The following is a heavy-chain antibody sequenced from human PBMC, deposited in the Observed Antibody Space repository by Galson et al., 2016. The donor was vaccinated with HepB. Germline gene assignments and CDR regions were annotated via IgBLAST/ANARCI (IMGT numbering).Heavy chain of an antibody. J-gene: IGHJ6*02. CDR1: GFTVNSYG. D-gene: IGHD6-19*01. V-gene: IGHV3-48*02. CDR3: ARARTAVAAIIAMFSHRGPYNAMDV. Sequence: SLRLSCAASGFTVNSYGMSWVRQAPGKGLEWVSYICSSTTTRYYAGSVQGRFTISRDNARNSLYLEMNRLRHEDTAVYYCARARTAVAAIIAMFSHRGPYNAMDVWGQGTTVTVTS. CDR2: ICSSTTTR.